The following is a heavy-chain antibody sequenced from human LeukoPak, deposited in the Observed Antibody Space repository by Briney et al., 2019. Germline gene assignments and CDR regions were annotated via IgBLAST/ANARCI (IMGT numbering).Heavy chain of an antibody. CDR1: GFTFTSSA. V-gene: IGHV1-58*02. CDR3: AADSFSRGGNYYYYGMDV. Sequence: SEKVSCKASGFTFTSSAMQWVRQARGQRLEWIGWIVVGSGNTNYAQKFQERVTITRDMSTSTAYMELSSLRSEDTAVYYCAADSFSRGGNYYYYGMDVWGQGTTVTVSS. J-gene: IGHJ6*02. D-gene: IGHD2/OR15-2a*01. CDR2: IVVGSGNT.